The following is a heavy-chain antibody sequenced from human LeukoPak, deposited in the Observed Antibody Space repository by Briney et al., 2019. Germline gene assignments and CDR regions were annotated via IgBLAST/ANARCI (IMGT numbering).Heavy chain of an antibody. J-gene: IGHJ4*02. Sequence: GASVKVSCKASGFTFTSSAMQWVRQARGQRLEWIGSIVVGSGNTNYAQKFQERVTIARDMSTSTAYMELSSLRSEDTAVYYCARDNYDFWSGYKTHPDYWGQGTLVTVSS. D-gene: IGHD3-3*01. CDR2: IVVGSGNT. CDR1: GFTFTSSA. CDR3: ARDNYDFWSGYKTHPDY. V-gene: IGHV1-58*02.